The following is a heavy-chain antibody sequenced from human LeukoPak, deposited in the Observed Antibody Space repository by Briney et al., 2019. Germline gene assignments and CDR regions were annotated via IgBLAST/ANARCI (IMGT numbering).Heavy chain of an antibody. Sequence: SETLSLTCAVYGGSFSGYYWSWIRQPPGKGLEWIGEINHSGSTNYNPSLKSRVTISVDTSKNQFSLKPSSVTAADTAVYYCARGRGYSYGYGVAFDIGGQGTMVTVSS. CDR3: ARGRGYSYGYGVAFDI. CDR1: GGSFSGYY. J-gene: IGHJ3*02. CDR2: INHSGST. V-gene: IGHV4-34*01. D-gene: IGHD5-18*01.